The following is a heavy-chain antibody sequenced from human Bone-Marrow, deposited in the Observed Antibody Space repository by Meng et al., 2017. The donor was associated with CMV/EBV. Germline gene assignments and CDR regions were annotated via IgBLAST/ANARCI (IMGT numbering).Heavy chain of an antibody. CDR2: INPSGGST. CDR3: ARDRLSISWFARNWFNP. V-gene: IGHV1-46*01. CDR1: GYTFTSYY. J-gene: IGHJ5*02. Sequence: ASVKVSCKASGYTFTSYYMHWVRQAPGQGLEWMGIINPSGGSTSYAQKFQGRVTMTRGTSTSTVYMELSSLRSEDTAVYYCARDRLSISWFARNWFNPWGQGTLVTVSS. D-gene: IGHD6-13*01.